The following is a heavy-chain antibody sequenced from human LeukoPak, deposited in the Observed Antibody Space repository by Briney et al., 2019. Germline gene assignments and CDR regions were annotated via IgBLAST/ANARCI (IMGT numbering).Heavy chain of an antibody. CDR2: INPNSGGT. D-gene: IGHD6-13*01. CDR1: GYTFTGYY. CDR3: ARVWRIAAAWYYFDY. V-gene: IGHV1-2*02. J-gene: IGHJ4*02. Sequence: GASVKVSCKASGYTFTGYYMHWVRQAPGQGLEWMGWINPNSGGTNYAQKFQGRVTMTRDTSISTAYMELSRLRSDDTAVHYCARVWRIAAAWYYFDYWGQGTLVTVSS.